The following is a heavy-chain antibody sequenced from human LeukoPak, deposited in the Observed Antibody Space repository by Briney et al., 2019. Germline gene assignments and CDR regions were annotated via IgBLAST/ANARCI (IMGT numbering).Heavy chain of an antibody. D-gene: IGHD3-10*01. CDR3: AKDRYYGSGSYYAYYYYGMDV. V-gene: IGHV3-23*01. CDR1: GFTFSNYA. Sequence: GGSLRLSCAASGFTFSNYAMSWVRQAPGKGLEWVSAISGSGGRTYYADSVKGRFTISGDNSKNTLYLQMNSLRAEDTAVYYCAKDRYYGSGSYYAYYYYGMDVWGQGTTVTVSS. CDR2: ISGSGGRT. J-gene: IGHJ6*02.